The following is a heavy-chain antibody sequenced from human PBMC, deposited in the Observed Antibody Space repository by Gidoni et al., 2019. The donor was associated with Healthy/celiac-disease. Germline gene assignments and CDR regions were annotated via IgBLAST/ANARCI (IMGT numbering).Heavy chain of an antibody. D-gene: IGHD2-2*01. V-gene: IGHV3-33*01. J-gene: IGHJ6*02. Sequence: QVQLVESGGGVVQPGRSLRLSCAASGFTFSSYGMHWVRQAPGKGLEWVAVIWYDGSNKYYADSVKGRFTISRDNSKNTLYLQMNSLRAEDTAVYYCARDDIVVVPAANYYYYYGVDVWGQGTTVTVSS. CDR2: IWYDGSNK. CDR3: ARDDIVVVPAANYYYYYGVDV. CDR1: GFTFSSYG.